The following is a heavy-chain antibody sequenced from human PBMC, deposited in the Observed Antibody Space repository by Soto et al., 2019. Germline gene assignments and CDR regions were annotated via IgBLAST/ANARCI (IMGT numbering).Heavy chain of an antibody. CDR2: IYYSGST. CDR3: ARVWGGAFDI. D-gene: IGHD3-10*01. Sequence: QVQLQESGRGLVKPSETLSLTCTVSSGSISSYDWSWIRQPPGKGLEWIGYIYYSGSTNYNPSLKSRVTISVDTSKNQFSLKLSSVTAADTSVYYCARVWGGAFDIWGQGTMVIVSS. CDR1: SGSISSYD. V-gene: IGHV4-59*01. J-gene: IGHJ3*02.